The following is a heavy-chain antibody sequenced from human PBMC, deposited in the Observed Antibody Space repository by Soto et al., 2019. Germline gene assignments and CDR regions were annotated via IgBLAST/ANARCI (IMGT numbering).Heavy chain of an antibody. CDR3: ATVDRSVALVGWFDP. V-gene: IGHV1-69*01. J-gene: IGHJ5*02. CDR1: GGTFSSYV. CDR2: IIPVSGTA. Sequence: QVNLVQSGAEVKKPGSSVKVSCKLSGGTFSSYVIIWVRQAPGQGLEWMGGIIPVSGTANYAQKFQGRVTISAVAATNTAYMELSSLRFDDTAVYYCATVDRSVALVGWFDPWGQGTLVTVSS. D-gene: IGHD2-15*01.